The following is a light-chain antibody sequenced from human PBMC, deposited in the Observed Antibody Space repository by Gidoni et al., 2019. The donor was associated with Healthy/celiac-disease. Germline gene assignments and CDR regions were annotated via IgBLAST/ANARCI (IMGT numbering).Light chain of an antibody. CDR1: QSVSSY. V-gene: IGKV3-11*01. CDR2: DAS. J-gene: IGKJ3*01. CDR3: QQRSNWPLT. Sequence: EIVLTQSPATLSLSPGERATLSCRASQSVSSYLAWYQQKPGQAPRLPIYDASNRATGIPARFSGSGSWTDFTLTISSLEPEDFAVYYCQQRSNWPLTFGPGTKVDIK.